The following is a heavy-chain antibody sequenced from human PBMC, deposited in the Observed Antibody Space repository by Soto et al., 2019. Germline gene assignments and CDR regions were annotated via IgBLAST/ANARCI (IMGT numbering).Heavy chain of an antibody. J-gene: IGHJ4*02. CDR1: GFMFSSDW. D-gene: IGHD1-1*01. V-gene: IGHV3-15*01. CDR3: VEGWNDF. CDR2: IKSKRDGGTT. Sequence: HLVESGGDLVKPGGSLRLSCAASGFMFSSDWMSWVRQAPGKGLEWVDRIKSKRDGGTTDYAPPVKGRFVISRDDSKNTLYLQMNSLKTDDTAVYYCVEGWNDFWGQGTLVAVSS.